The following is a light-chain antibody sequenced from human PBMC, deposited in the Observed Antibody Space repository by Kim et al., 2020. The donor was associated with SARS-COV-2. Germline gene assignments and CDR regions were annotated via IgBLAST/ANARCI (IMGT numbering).Light chain of an antibody. V-gene: IGKV1-39*01. CDR3: QQCYSTPRT. CDR1: QSISSY. Sequence: DIQMTQSPSSLSASVGDRVTITCRASQSISSYLNWYQQKPGKAPKLLIYAASSLQSGVPSRFSGSGSGTDFTLTISSLQPEDFATYYCQQCYSTPRTFGGGTKGDIK. CDR2: AAS. J-gene: IGKJ4*01.